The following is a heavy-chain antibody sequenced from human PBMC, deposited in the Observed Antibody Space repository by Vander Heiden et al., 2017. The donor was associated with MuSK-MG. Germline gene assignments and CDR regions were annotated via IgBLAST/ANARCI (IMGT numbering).Heavy chain of an antibody. Sequence: EVQLVESGGGLVQPGGSLRLPCAASGFTFSSYDMNWVRQAPGEGLEWVSYISGTSNTIYYADSVKGRFTISRDNAKDSLYLQMNSLRAEDTAVYYCARDDRYGGNFYYYYYYMDVWGKGTTVTVSS. CDR1: GFTFSSYD. J-gene: IGHJ6*03. V-gene: IGHV3-48*01. CDR3: ARDDRYGGNFYYYYYYMDV. D-gene: IGHD2-21*02. CDR2: ISGTSNTI.